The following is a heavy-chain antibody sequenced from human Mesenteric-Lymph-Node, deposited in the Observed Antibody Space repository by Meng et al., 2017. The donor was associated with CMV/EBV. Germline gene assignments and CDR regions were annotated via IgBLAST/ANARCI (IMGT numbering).Heavy chain of an antibody. J-gene: IGHJ6*02. V-gene: IGHV4-34*01. CDR3: ARVCTIFGVVIRGCYYDYGMDV. D-gene: IGHD3-3*01. CDR2: INHSGST. Sequence: SQTLSLTCAVYGGSFSGYYWSWIRQPPGKGLEWIGEINHSGSTNYNPSLKSRVTISVDTSKNQFSLKLSSVTATDTAVYYCARVCTIFGVVIRGCYYDYGMDVWGQGTTVTVSS. CDR1: GGSFSGYY.